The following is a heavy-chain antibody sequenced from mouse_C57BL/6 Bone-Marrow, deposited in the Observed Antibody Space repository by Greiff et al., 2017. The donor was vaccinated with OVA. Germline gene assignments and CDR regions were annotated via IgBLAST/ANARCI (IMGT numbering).Heavy chain of an antibody. CDR3: ARAELTGPWFAY. J-gene: IGHJ3*01. V-gene: IGHV3-6*01. D-gene: IGHD4-1*01. CDR1: GYSITSGYY. CDR2: ISYDGSN. Sequence: EVHLVESGPGLVKPSQSLSLTCSVTGYSITSGYYWNWIRQFPGNKLEWMGYISYDGSNNYNPSLKNRISITRDTSKNQFFLKLNSVTTEDTATYYCARAELTGPWFAYWGQGTLVTVSA.